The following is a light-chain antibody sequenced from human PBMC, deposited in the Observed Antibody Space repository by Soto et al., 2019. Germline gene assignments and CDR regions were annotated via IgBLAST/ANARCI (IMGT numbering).Light chain of an antibody. CDR2: SNT. CDR1: SSNIRSNS. V-gene: IGLV1-44*01. Sequence: QSVLTQPPSASGTPGQRVTISCSGSSSNIRSNSVTWYQQFPGTAPKLLIYSNTQRPSWVPDRFSGSKSGTSASLAISGRQSDDEADYYCAAWDDSLNGWVFGGGTKLTVL. CDR3: AAWDDSLNGWV. J-gene: IGLJ3*02.